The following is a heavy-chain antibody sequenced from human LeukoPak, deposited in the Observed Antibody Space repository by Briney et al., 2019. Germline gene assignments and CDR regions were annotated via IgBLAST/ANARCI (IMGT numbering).Heavy chain of an antibody. V-gene: IGHV3-21*01. CDR2: ISSSSSYI. CDR3: ARGAVAGTFYY. D-gene: IGHD6-19*01. CDR1: GFTFSGYS. Sequence: GGSLRLSCAASGFTFSGYSMNWVRQAPGKGLEWVSSISSSSSYIYYADSVKGRFTISRDNAKNSLYLQMNSLRAEDTAVYYCARGAVAGTFYYWGQGTLVTVSS. J-gene: IGHJ4*02.